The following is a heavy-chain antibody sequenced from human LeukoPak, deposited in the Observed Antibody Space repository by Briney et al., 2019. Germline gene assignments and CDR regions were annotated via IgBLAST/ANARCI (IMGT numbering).Heavy chain of an antibody. Sequence: PGGSLRLSCAASGFTFSSYRMSWVRQALEKGLEWVAHIKQDGSEKYYVDSVKGRFTISRDNAKNSLYLQMNSLRAEDTAVYYCARDRRFGELGVYYFDYWGQGTLVTVSS. J-gene: IGHJ4*02. CDR1: GFTFSSYR. CDR3: ARDRRFGELGVYYFDY. D-gene: IGHD3-10*01. CDR2: IKQDGSEK. V-gene: IGHV3-7*05.